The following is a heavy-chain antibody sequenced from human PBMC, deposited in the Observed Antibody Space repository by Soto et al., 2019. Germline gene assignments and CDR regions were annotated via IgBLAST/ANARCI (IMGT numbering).Heavy chain of an antibody. CDR1: SVSNAW. J-gene: IGHJ4*02. Sequence: SVSNAWMNWVRQAPGKGLEWVGRIKSKTDGGTTDYAAPVKGRFTISRDDSKNTLYLQMNSLKTEDTAVYYCTTGTMVPYYLDYWGQGTLVTVSS. CDR3: TTGTMVPYYLDY. CDR2: IKSKTDGGTT. V-gene: IGHV3-15*07. D-gene: IGHD3-10*01.